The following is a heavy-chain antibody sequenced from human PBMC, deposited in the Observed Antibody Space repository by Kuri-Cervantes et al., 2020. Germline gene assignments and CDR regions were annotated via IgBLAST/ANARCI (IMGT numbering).Heavy chain of an antibody. CDR2: INSDGSST. D-gene: IGHD2-2*01. J-gene: IGHJ3*02. Sequence: GGSLRLSCAASGFTFSSYWMHWVRQAPGKGLVWVSRINSDGSSTSYADSVKGRFTISRDNAKNTLYLQMNSLRAEDTAVYYCARAPGSRGVVPAAFDIWAKGQWSPSPQ. V-gene: IGHV3-74*01. CDR1: GFTFSSYW. CDR3: ARAPGSRGVVPAAFDI.